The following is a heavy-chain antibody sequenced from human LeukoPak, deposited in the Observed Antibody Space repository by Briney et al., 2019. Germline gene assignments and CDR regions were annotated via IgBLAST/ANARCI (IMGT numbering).Heavy chain of an antibody. CDR3: ARDYYGSGSHDY. CDR1: GFTFSSYS. V-gene: IGHV3-48*04. CDR2: ISSSGSTI. Sequence: AGGSLRLSCAASGFTFSSYSMNWVRRAPGKGLEWVSYISSSGSTIYYADSVKGRFTISRDNAKNSLYLQMNSLRAEDTAVYYCARDYYGSGSHDYWGQGTLVTVSS. D-gene: IGHD3-10*01. J-gene: IGHJ4*02.